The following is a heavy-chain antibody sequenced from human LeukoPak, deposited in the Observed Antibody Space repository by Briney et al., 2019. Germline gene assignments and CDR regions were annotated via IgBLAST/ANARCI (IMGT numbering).Heavy chain of an antibody. J-gene: IGHJ5*02. CDR3: AREITSFGVVPTNWFDP. V-gene: IGHV1-2*02. Sequence: GASVKVSCKASGYTFTGYYMHWVRQAPGQGLEWMGWINPNSGGTNYAQKFQGRVTMTRDTSISTAYMELSRLRSDDTAVYYCAREITSFGVVPTNWFDPWGKGNLVSVSS. CDR2: INPNSGGT. D-gene: IGHD3-3*01. CDR1: GYTFTGYY.